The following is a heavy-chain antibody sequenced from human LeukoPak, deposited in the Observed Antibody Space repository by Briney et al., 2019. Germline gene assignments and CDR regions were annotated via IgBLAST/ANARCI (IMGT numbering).Heavy chain of an antibody. V-gene: IGHV1-2*02. J-gene: IGHJ4*02. CDR2: INPNSGGT. Sequence: ASVKLSCKASGYTFTGYYMHWVRQAPGQGLERMGWINPNSGGTNYAQKFQGRVTMTRDTSISTAYMELSRLRSDDTAVYYCARLSGIAAAVGYWGQGTLVTVSS. CDR3: ARLSGIAAAVGY. CDR1: GYTFTGYY. D-gene: IGHD6-13*01.